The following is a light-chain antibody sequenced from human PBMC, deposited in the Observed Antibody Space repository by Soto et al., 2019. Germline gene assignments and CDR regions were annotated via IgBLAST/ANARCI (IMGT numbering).Light chain of an antibody. CDR1: QTVSRN. V-gene: IGKV3-15*01. CDR2: DIS. CDR3: QQYNNWPS. Sequence: EVVMTQSPATLSVSPGERATLSCRASQTVSRNLAWYQQRPGQAPRXLIYDISNRAAGVPARFSGSGSETEFTLTIRSLQSEDFAVYFCQQYNNWPSFGQGTRLEI. J-gene: IGKJ5*01.